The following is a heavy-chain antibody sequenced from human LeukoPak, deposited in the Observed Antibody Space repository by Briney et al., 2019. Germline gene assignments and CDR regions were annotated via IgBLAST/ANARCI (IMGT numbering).Heavy chain of an antibody. D-gene: IGHD3-10*01. CDR2: ITHNGYT. Sequence: PSETLSLTCAVYGETFSGYYWGWIRQPPGKGLQWIGEITHNGYTNYNPALKSRVTISIDTSKNEFSLKVSSVTAADMAIYYCAASGGPINWFDPWGQGTLVTVSS. V-gene: IGHV4-34*08. CDR3: AASGGPINWFDP. CDR1: GETFSGYY. J-gene: IGHJ5*02.